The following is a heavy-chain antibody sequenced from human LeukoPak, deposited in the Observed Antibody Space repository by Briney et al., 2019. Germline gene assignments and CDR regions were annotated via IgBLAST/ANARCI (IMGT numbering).Heavy chain of an antibody. CDR1: GGSFSGYF. CDR2: VNHSGRT. D-gene: IGHD2/OR15-2a*01. V-gene: IGHV4-34*01. Sequence: SETLSLTCAVYGGSFSGYFWSWIRQPPGKGLEWIGEVNHSGRTNYNPSLKSRVTISVDTSKNQFSLNLNSVTAADTAVYYCAGGHFQRDYWGQGTLVTVSS. J-gene: IGHJ4*02. CDR3: AGGHFQRDY.